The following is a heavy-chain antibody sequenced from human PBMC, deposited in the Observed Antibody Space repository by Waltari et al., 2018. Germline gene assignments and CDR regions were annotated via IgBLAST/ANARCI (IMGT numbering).Heavy chain of an antibody. J-gene: IGHJ4*02. CDR2: IYYCGST. Sequence: QLQLQESGPGLVKPWETLSLTCTVSGGTMSSSRYYWGWIRQPPGKGLECIGSIYYCGSTYYNPSLKSRVTISVDTSKNQFSLKLSSVTAADTAVYYCARGSVRPDYWGQGTLVTVSS. CDR1: GGTMSSSRYY. V-gene: IGHV4-39*01. CDR3: ARGSVRPDY.